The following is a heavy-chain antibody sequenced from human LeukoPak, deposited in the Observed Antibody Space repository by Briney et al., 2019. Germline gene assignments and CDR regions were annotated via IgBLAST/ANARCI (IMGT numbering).Heavy chain of an antibody. V-gene: IGHV1-69*04. CDR3: ASIGGYYYYGMDV. Sequence: SVKVSCKASGGTFSSYAISWVRQAPGQGLEWMGRIIPILGIANYAQKFQGRVTITADKSTNTAYMELSSLRSEDTALYYCASIGGYYYYGMDVWGQGTKVTVSS. CDR2: IIPILGIA. CDR1: GGTFSSYA. J-gene: IGHJ6*02. D-gene: IGHD4-23*01.